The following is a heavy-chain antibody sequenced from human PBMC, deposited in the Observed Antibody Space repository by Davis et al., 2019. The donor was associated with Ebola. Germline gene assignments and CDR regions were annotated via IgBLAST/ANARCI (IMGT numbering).Heavy chain of an antibody. D-gene: IGHD3-10*01. Sequence: TLSLTCTVSGGSFSSYYWSWIRQPPGKALEWLALIYWDDDKRYGPSLKSRLTITKDTSKNEVVLTMTNMDPVDTATYYCARRDPYGSGSLDYWGPGTLVTVSS. V-gene: IGHV2-5*05. CDR2: IYWDDDK. CDR1: GGSFSSYYW. J-gene: IGHJ4*02. CDR3: ARRDPYGSGSLDY.